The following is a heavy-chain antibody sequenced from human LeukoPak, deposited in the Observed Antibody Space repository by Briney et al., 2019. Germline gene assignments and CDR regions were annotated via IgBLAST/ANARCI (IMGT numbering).Heavy chain of an antibody. CDR2: ISYDGSNK. Sequence: GRSLRLSCAASGFTFSHYAIHWVRQAPGKGLEWVAVISYDGSNKLHADSVKGRFTLSRDNSKNTLSLQMNSLRPEDTAVYYCASGCSNYDSSGYCFEHWGQGTLVTVSS. CDR3: ASGCSNYDSSGYCFEH. D-gene: IGHD3-22*01. CDR1: GFTFSHYA. V-gene: IGHV3-30-3*01. J-gene: IGHJ4*02.